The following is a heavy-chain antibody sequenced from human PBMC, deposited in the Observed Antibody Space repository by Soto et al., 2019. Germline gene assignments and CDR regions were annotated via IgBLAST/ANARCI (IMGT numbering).Heavy chain of an antibody. J-gene: IGHJ6*03. CDR1: GYTFSSYD. V-gene: IGHV1-8*01. Sequence: GASVKVSCKASGYTFSSYDINWVRQATGQGREWMGWMNPNSGNTGYAQKFQGRVTMTRNTTISTAYMELSSLRSEDTAVYFCARPGHCSGGSCYKYMDVWGKGTTVTVS. D-gene: IGHD2-15*01. CDR2: MNPNSGNT. CDR3: ARPGHCSGGSCYKYMDV.